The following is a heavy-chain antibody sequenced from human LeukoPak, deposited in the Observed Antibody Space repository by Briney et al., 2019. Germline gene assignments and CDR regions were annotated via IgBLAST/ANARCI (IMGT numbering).Heavy chain of an antibody. CDR2: IYYSGST. J-gene: IGHJ4*02. Sequence: KPSETLSLTCTVPGGSISSSSYYWGWIRQPPVKGLEWIGSIYYSGSTYYNPSLKSRVTISVDTSKNQFSLKLSSVTAADTAVYYCARLSFDSSSFLDYWGQGTLVTVSS. CDR3: ARLSFDSSSFLDY. CDR1: GGSISSSSYY. V-gene: IGHV4-39*01. D-gene: IGHD6-13*01.